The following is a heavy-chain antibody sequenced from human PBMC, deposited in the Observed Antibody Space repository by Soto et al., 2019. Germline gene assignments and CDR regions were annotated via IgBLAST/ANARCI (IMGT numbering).Heavy chain of an antibody. CDR2: INHSGST. D-gene: IGHD2-2*01. CDR1: GGSFSGYY. Sequence: SETLSLTCAVYGGSFSGYYWSWIRQPPGKGLEWIGEINHSGSTNYNPSLKSRVTISVDTSKNQFSLKLTSVTAADTAVYYCATSPYCSSTSCFDYWGQGTLVT. J-gene: IGHJ4*02. V-gene: IGHV4-34*01. CDR3: ATSPYCSSTSCFDY.